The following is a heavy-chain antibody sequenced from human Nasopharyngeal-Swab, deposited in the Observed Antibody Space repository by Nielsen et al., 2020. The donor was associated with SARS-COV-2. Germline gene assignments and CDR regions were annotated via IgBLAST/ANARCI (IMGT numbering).Heavy chain of an antibody. CDR2: INSNGVVT. V-gene: IGHV3-74*01. CDR1: GFIFSNHW. Sequence: GESLKISCAASGFIFSNHWIHWVRQAPGKGLVWVSRINSNGVVTGYADSVKGRFTVSRDNAKNTLYLQMSNVTAEDTGVYYCAREYGSGYSSNFDSWGQGTLVTVSS. CDR3: AREYGSGYSSNFDS. J-gene: IGHJ4*02. D-gene: IGHD3-3*01.